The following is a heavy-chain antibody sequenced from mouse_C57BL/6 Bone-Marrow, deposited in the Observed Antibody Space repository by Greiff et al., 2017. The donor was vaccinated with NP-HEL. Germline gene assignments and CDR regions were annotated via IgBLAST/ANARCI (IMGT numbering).Heavy chain of an antibody. Sequence: QVQLQQPGAELVKPGASVKMSCKASGYTFTSYWITWVKQRPGQGLEWIGDIYPGSGSTNYNEKFKSKATLTVDTSSSTAYMQLSSLTSEDSAVYYCARDYDDPDYFDYWGQGTTLTVSS. J-gene: IGHJ2*01. V-gene: IGHV1-55*01. CDR1: GYTFTSYW. D-gene: IGHD2-4*01. CDR3: ARDYDDPDYFDY. CDR2: IYPGSGST.